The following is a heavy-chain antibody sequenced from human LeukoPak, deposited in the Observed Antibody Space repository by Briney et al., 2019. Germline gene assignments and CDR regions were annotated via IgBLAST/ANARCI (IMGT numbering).Heavy chain of an antibody. Sequence: GGSLRLSCAASGFTFSSYGMSWVRQAPGKGLEWVSAISGSGGSTYYADSVKGRFTISRDNAKNSLYLQMNSLRAEDTAVYYCARGRYDSSGSYSLLDYWGQGTLVTVSS. V-gene: IGHV3-23*01. CDR2: ISGSGGST. CDR1: GFTFSSYG. J-gene: IGHJ4*02. D-gene: IGHD3-22*01. CDR3: ARGRYDSSGSYSLLDY.